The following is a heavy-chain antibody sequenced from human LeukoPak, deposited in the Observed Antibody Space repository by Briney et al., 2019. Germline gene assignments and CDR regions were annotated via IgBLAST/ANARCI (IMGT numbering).Heavy chain of an antibody. D-gene: IGHD3-10*01. CDR1: GGSFSGYY. CDR3: ARGGITRINHLDY. CDR2: IYHSGST. V-gene: IGHV4-34*01. Sequence: SETLSLTCAVYGGSFSGYYWSWIRQPPGKGLEWIGSIYHSGSTYYNPSLKSRVTISVDTSKNQFSLKLSSVTAADAAVYYCARGGITRINHLDYWGQGTLVTVSS. J-gene: IGHJ4*02.